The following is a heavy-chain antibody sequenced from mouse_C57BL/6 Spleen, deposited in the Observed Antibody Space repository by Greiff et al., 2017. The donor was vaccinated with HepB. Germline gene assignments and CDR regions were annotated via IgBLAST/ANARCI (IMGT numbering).Heavy chain of an antibody. V-gene: IGHV3-6*01. CDR1: GYSITSGYY. D-gene: IGHD3-3*01. Sequence: EVQLVESGPGLVKPSQSLSLTCSVTGYSITSGYYWNWIRQFPGNKLEWMGYISYDGSNNYNPSLKNRISITRDTSKNQFFLKLNSVTTEDTATYYCAREGTGIGYWGQGTTLTVSS. J-gene: IGHJ2*01. CDR2: ISYDGSN. CDR3: AREGTGIGY.